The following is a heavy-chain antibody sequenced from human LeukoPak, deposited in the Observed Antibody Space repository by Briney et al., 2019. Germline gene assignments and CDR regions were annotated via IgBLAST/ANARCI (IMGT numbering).Heavy chain of an antibody. CDR3: VRDNPRCCGVVPANIDDY. CDR2: VYYSGST. V-gene: IGHV4-59*12. Sequence: SETLSLTCTVSGGSISSYYWSWIRQPPGKGLEWIGYVYYSGSTNYNPSLKSRVNILVDTSKNQFSLKLSSVTAADTAVYYCVRDNPRCCGVVPANIDDYWGQGTLVTVSS. CDR1: GGSISSYY. J-gene: IGHJ4*02. D-gene: IGHD2-15*01.